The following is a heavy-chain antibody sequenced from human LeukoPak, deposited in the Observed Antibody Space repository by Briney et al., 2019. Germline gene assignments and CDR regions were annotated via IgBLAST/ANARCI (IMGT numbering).Heavy chain of an antibody. V-gene: IGHV4-34*01. D-gene: IGHD3/OR15-3a*01. CDR1: GGSFSGYY. CDR2: INHSGST. J-gene: IGHJ6*04. CDR3: AIRTGYYGNYYYYGMDV. Sequence: PSETLSLTCAVYGGSFSGYYWSWIRQPPGKGLEWIGEINHSGSTNYNPSLMSRVTISVDTSKNQFSLKLSSVTAADTAVYYCAIRTGYYGNYYYYGMDVWGKGTTVTVSS.